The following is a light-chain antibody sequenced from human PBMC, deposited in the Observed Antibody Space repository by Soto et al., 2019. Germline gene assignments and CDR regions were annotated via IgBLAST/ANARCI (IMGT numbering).Light chain of an antibody. V-gene: IGKV3-15*01. J-gene: IGKJ1*01. CDR3: QQYGGSPPWT. CDR2: GAS. CDR1: QGIGST. Sequence: EIVMTQSPATLSVSPGERATLSCRASQGIGSTLAWYQQKPGQTPRLLIYGASTRATGVPARFSGSGSGTEFTLTINSLQSEDFAVYFCQQYGGSPPWTFGQGTKVDSK.